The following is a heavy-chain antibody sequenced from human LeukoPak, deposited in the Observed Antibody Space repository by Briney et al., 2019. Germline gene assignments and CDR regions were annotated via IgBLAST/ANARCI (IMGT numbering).Heavy chain of an antibody. CDR2: IYNSDTT. J-gene: IGHJ4*02. CDR3: ARADSDWRYFDC. D-gene: IGHD6-19*01. Sequence: TGGSLRLSCAASGFTVSTYYVTWVRQAPGKGLEWVSLIYNSDTTSYADSVKGRFTISRDNSDNTLYLQMNSLRAEDTAVYYCARADSDWRYFDCWGQGTLVTVSS. V-gene: IGHV3-53*01. CDR1: GFTVSTYY.